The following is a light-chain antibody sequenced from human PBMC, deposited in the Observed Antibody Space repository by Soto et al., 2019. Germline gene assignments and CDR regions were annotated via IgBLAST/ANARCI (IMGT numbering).Light chain of an antibody. Sequence: EIVLTQSPGTLSLSPGERATLSCRASQSVSSSYLAWYQQKPGQAPRLLIYGASSRATGIPDRFSGSGSGTDFTLTISRLEPEYFAVYYCQQYGNSPGFTFGPGTKVDIK. CDR1: QSVSSSY. V-gene: IGKV3-20*01. CDR2: GAS. CDR3: QQYGNSPGFT. J-gene: IGKJ3*01.